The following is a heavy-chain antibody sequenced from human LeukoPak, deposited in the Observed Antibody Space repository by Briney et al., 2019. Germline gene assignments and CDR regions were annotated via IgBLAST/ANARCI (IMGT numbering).Heavy chain of an antibody. CDR2: IKQDGSEK. J-gene: IGHJ6*02. V-gene: IGHV3-7*03. D-gene: IGHD3-10*01. CDR3: ARGSDEVRGVQYYYYGMDV. CDR1: GFTFSSYW. Sequence: PGGSLRLSCAASGFTFSSYWMSWVRQAPGKGLEWVANIKQDGSEKYYVDSVKGRFTISRDNAKNSLYLQMNSLRAEDTAVYYCARGSDEVRGVQYYYYGMDVWGQGTTVTVSS.